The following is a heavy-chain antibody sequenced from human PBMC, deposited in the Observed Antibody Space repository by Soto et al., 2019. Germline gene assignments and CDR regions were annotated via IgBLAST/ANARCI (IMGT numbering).Heavy chain of an antibody. CDR2: INHSGSA. V-gene: IGHV4-34*01. CDR3: ARGLITGSHYSGGWYYFDS. D-gene: IGHD6-19*01. Sequence: QVQLQQSGAGLLKPSETLSLTCAVYGESFSGYIWTWIRQTPGKGLQWIGQINHSGSAYYNPSLKSRVTISVHTSKSQFSLELRSVTAADTAVYYCARGLITGSHYSGGWYYFDSWGQGTQVTVSA. J-gene: IGHJ4*02. CDR1: GESFSGYI.